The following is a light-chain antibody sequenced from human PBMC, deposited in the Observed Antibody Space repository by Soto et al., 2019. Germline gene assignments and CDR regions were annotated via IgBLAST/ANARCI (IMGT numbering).Light chain of an antibody. CDR2: DAS. V-gene: IGKV1-5*01. CDR3: QQWT. J-gene: IGKJ1*01. Sequence: DIQVTQSPSTLSASVGDSVTITCRASQSISNWLAWYQVKPGKAPKVLIYDASTLQRGVPSRFSGTGSGTEFTLTISSLQPDDFATYYCQQWTFGQGTKVDIK. CDR1: QSISNW.